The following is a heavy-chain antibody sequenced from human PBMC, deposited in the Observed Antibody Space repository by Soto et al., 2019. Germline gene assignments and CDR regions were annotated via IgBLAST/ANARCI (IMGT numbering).Heavy chain of an antibody. J-gene: IGHJ4*02. CDR3: ARWGYSSWGPPPPDY. V-gene: IGHV4-39*01. CDR2: IYYSGST. Sequence: QLQLQESGPGLVKPSETLSLTCTVSGGSISSSSYYWGWIRQPPGKGLEWIGSIYYSGSTYYNPSLKSRVTISVDTSKNQFSLKLSSVTAADTAVYYCARWGYSSWGPPPPDYWGQGTLVTVSS. CDR1: GGSISSSSYY. D-gene: IGHD6-13*01.